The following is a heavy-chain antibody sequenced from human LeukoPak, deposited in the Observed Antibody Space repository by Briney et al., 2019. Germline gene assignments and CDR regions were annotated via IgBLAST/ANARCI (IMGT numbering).Heavy chain of an antibody. Sequence: PGGSLRLSCAASGFTFSSYAMHWVRQAPGKGLEWVAVISYDGSNKYYADSVKGRFTISRDNSKNTLYLQMNSLRAEDTAVYYGAREDPSSSYGYWGQGTLVTVSS. V-gene: IGHV3-30-3*01. CDR3: AREDPSSSYGY. CDR2: ISYDGSNK. CDR1: GFTFSSYA. D-gene: IGHD6-13*01. J-gene: IGHJ4*02.